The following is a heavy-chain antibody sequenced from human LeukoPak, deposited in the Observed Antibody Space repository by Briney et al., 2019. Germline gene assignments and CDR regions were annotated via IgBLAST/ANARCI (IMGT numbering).Heavy chain of an antibody. CDR2: ISGSGGAT. J-gene: IGHJ5*01. D-gene: IGHD2-2*02. V-gene: IGHV3-23*01. Sequence: GGSLRLSCAASGFTFNNYAMSWVRQTPGKGLEWVSAISGSGGATYYADSVKGRFTISRDNSKNTLCLQMNSLRVEDTALYYCARGYITPDSWGQGTLVTVSS. CDR1: GFTFNNYA. CDR3: ARGYITPDS.